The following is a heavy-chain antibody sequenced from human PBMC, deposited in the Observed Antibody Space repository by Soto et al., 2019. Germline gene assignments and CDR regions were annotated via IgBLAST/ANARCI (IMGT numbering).Heavy chain of an antibody. V-gene: IGHV2-5*01. Sequence: QITLKESGPTLVKPTQTLTLTCTFSGFSLSTSGVGVGWIRQPPGKALEWLALIYWNDDKRYSPSLKSRLTITKDTSKNQVVLTMTNMDPVDTATYYCGGLTTYDSSGSPYYWGQGTLVTVSS. D-gene: IGHD3-22*01. CDR1: GFSLSTSGVG. CDR2: IYWNDDK. J-gene: IGHJ4*02. CDR3: GGLTTYDSSGSPYY.